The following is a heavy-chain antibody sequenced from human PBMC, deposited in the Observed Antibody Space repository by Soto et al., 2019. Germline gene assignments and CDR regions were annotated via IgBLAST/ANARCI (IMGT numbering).Heavy chain of an antibody. D-gene: IGHD3-3*01. CDR3: VKVGEISTPQYYDFWIGTLWFFDS. CDR1: GFTFSSYA. V-gene: IGHV3-23*01. Sequence: GGSLRLSCAASGFTFSSYAMTWVRQAPGEGLQWVSGISGTGDSRYSADSVQGRFTISRDNSKNTLYLQMNGLRAEDTAVYCCVKVGEISTPQYYDFWIGTLWFFDSWGQGTLVTVSS. CDR2: ISGTGDSR. J-gene: IGHJ4*02.